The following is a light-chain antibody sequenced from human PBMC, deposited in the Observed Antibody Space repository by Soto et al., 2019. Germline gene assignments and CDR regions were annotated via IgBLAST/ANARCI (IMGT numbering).Light chain of an antibody. Sequence: RDSVSISCLLCQYQQPGRAASQLIFAAARSSAGMADRLSGSGSCTDVSLIISRLEPEDFVVYYCQQYGSSPWTFGQGTKVDIK. CDR2: AAA. CDR1: DSVSISC. J-gene: IGKJ1*01. V-gene: IGKV3-20*01. CDR3: QQYGSSPWT.